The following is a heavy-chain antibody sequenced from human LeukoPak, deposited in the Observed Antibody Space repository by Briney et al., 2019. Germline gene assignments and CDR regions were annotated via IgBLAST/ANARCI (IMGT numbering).Heavy chain of an antibody. CDR3: ARGRGPLVY. V-gene: IGHV4-34*01. D-gene: IGHD3-16*01. J-gene: IGHJ4*02. Sequence: SETLSLTCAVYIDSFTNYYWNWIRQTPGKGLEWIGEINHSGSTNYNPSLKSRVTISVDTSKNQFSLKLSSVTAADTAVYYCARGRGPLVYWGQGTLVTVSS. CDR2: INHSGST. CDR1: IDSFTNYY.